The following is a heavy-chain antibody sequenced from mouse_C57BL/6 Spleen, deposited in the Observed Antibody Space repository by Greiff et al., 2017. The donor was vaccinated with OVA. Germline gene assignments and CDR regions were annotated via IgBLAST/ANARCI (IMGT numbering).Heavy chain of an antibody. CDR2: INYDGSST. J-gene: IGHJ2*01. D-gene: IGHD2-1*01. CDR1: GFTFSDYY. CDR3: ARDNYGNYYFDY. Sequence: EVMLVESEGGLVQPGSSMKLSCTASGFTFSDYYMAWVRQVPEKGLEWVANINYDGSSTYYLDSLKSRFIISRDNAKNILYLQMSSLKSEDTATYYCARDNYGNYYFDYWGQGTTLTVSS. V-gene: IGHV5-16*01.